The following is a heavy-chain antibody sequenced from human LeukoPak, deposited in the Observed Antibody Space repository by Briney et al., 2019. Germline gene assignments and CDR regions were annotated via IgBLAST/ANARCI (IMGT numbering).Heavy chain of an antibody. CDR1: GGSISSGSYY. D-gene: IGHD2-15*01. CDR2: IYTSGST. CDR3: ARDHSITQFDY. Sequence: SETLSLTCTVSGGSISSGSYYWSWIRQPAGKGLEWIGRIYTSGSTNYNPSLKSRVTISVDTSKNQFSLKLSSVTAADTAVYYCARDHSITQFDYWGQGTLVTVPS. V-gene: IGHV4-61*02. J-gene: IGHJ4*02.